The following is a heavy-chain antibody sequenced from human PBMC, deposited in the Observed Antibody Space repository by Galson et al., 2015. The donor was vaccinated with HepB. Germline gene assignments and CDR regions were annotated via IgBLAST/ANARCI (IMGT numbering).Heavy chain of an antibody. J-gene: IGHJ3*02. D-gene: IGHD6-13*01. Sequence: SVKVSCKASGYTFTGYYMHWVRQAPGQGLEWMGWINPNSGGTNYAQKFQGRVTMTRDTSISTAYMELSRLRSDDTAVYYCARDQSIIDSSWYSFYVPLDIWGQGTMVTVSS. CDR1: GYTFTGYY. V-gene: IGHV1-2*02. CDR2: INPNSGGT. CDR3: ARDQSIIDSSWYSFYVPLDI.